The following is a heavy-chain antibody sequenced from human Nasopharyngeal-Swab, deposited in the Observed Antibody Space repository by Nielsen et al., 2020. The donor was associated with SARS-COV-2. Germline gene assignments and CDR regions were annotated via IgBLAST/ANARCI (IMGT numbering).Heavy chain of an antibody. CDR2: IKSKTDGGAT. D-gene: IGHD4-17*01. CDR3: TTYYGDSLSYFYYHAMDV. V-gene: IGHV3-15*01. J-gene: IGHJ6*02. CDR1: GLTFRNAW. Sequence: GVSLRLSCAASGLTFRNAWMNWVRQVPGRGLEWVGRIKSKTDGGATDYAAPVKGRFSISRDDSKNTIYVQMNSLKTEDTAVYYCTTYYGDSLSYFYYHAMDVWGQGTTVTVSS.